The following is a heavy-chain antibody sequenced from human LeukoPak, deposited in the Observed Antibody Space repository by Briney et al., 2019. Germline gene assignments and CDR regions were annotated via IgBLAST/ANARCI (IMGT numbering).Heavy chain of an antibody. CDR2: ISSSSSYI. CDR3: ANSPAGTQPPFDY. CDR1: GFTFSSYS. Sequence: AGGSLRLSCAASGFTFSSYSMNWVRQAPGKGLEWVSSISSSSSYIYYADSVKGRFTISRDNAKNSLYLQMNSLRAEDTAVYYCANSPAGTQPPFDYWGQGTLVTVSS. V-gene: IGHV3-21*01. D-gene: IGHD2-2*01. J-gene: IGHJ4*02.